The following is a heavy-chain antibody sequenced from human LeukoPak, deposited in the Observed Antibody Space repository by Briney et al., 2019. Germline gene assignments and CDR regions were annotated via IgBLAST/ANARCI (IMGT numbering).Heavy chain of an antibody. J-gene: IGHJ4*02. V-gene: IGHV4-61*01. CDR2: IYYSGST. CDR1: GGSVSSGSYY. Sequence: SETLSLTCTVSGGSVSSGSYYWSWIRQPPGKGLEWIGYIYYSGSTNYNPSLKSRVTISVDTSKNQFSLKLSAVTAADTAVYYCARGWDAYDFLIWGQGTLVTVSS. D-gene: IGHD3-9*01. CDR3: ARGWDAYDFLI.